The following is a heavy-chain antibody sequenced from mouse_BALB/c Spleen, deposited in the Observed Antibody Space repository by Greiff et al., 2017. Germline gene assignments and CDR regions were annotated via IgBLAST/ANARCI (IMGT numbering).Heavy chain of an antibody. Sequence: EVQLQESGAELVKPGASVKLSCTASGFNIKDTYMHWVKQRPEQGLEWIGRIDPANGNTKYDPKFQGKATITADTSSNTAYLQLSSLTSEDTAVYYCAQIYYDYDGFDYWGQGTTLTVSS. CDR1: GFNIKDTY. V-gene: IGHV14-3*02. D-gene: IGHD2-4*01. CDR3: AQIYYDYDGFDY. CDR2: IDPANGNT. J-gene: IGHJ2*01.